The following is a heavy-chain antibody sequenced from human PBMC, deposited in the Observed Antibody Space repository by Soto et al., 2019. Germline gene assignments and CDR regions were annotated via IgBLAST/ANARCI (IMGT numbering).Heavy chain of an antibody. D-gene: IGHD1-1*01. J-gene: IGHJ6*02. Sequence: ASVKVSCKASGYTFTTYGISWVRQAPGQGLEWMGWISPYNGTRKYAEKFQGEMTMTTDTATSTAYMDWRSLRSDDTAVYYCARDGERDTGLNFYYYLHGMDAWGQGTRVTVSS. CDR3: ARDGERDTGLNFYYYLHGMDA. V-gene: IGHV1-18*04. CDR2: ISPYNGTR. CDR1: GYTFTTYG.